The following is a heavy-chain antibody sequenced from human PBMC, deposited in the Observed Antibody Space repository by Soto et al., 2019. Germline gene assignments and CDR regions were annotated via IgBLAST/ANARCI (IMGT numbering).Heavy chain of an antibody. CDR2: IKQDGSES. Sequence: GGSLRFSCAASGFTFSNYWMSWVRQAPGKGLEWVANIKQDGSESNYADSVKGRFTISRDNAENSLYLQMTSLRAEDTAVYYCASARHIGPWGHGTLVTVSS. CDR3: ASARHIGP. V-gene: IGHV3-7*01. CDR1: GFTFSNYW. D-gene: IGHD2-21*01. J-gene: IGHJ5*02.